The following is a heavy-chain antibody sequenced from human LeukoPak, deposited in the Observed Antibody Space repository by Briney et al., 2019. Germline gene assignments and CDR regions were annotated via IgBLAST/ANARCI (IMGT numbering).Heavy chain of an antibody. J-gene: IGHJ4*02. Sequence: PSETLSLTCTVSDDSITMYYWAWIRQPPGKGLEWVSSISSSSSYIKYADSVKGRFTISRDNAKNSLYLQMNSLRAEDTAVYYCAQDLAYIRFDNWRQGTLVTVSS. CDR1: DDSITMYY. CDR2: ISSSSSYI. V-gene: IGHV3-21*01. D-gene: IGHD1-1*01. CDR3: AQDLAYIRFDN.